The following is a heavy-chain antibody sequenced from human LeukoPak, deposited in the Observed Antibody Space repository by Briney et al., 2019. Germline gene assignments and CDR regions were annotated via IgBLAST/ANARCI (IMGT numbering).Heavy chain of an antibody. D-gene: IGHD3-10*01. CDR1: GYSFTGYY. J-gene: IGHJ6*03. CDR3: ARTTPRLWFGELLGPAVSYMDV. CDR2: INPNSGGT. Sequence: ASVKVSCKASGYSFTGYYMHWVRQAPGQGLEWMGWINPNSGGTKYAQKFQGRVTMTRDTSISTAYMELSRLRSDDTAVYYCARTTPRLWFGELLGPAVSYMDVWGKGTTVTISS. V-gene: IGHV1-2*02.